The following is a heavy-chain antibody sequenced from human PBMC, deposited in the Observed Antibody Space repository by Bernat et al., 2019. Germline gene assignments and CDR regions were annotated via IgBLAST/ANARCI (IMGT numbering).Heavy chain of an antibody. Sequence: EVQLVESGGGVVQPGGSLRLSCAASGFTFDDYAMHWVRQAPGKGLEWVSLISGDGGSTYYADSVKGRFTISRDNSKNSLYLQMNSLRTEDTALYYCAKASGRWPPRYWYFDLWGRGTLVTVSS. CDR2: ISGDGGST. V-gene: IGHV3-43*02. CDR3: AKASGRWPPRYWYFDL. D-gene: IGHD6-25*01. CDR1: GFTFDDYA. J-gene: IGHJ2*01.